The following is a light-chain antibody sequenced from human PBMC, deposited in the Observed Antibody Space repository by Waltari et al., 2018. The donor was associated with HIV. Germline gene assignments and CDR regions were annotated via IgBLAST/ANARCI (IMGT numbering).Light chain of an antibody. CDR2: VDT. V-gene: IGLV3-1*01. CDR3: QAWYSNTGV. J-gene: IGLJ2*01. CDR1: QVGANY. Sequence: SYELTQPPSVSVSPGQTASITCSGDQVGANYDHWYQQKPGQSPVLVIDVDTKRPSGCPDRFSGSNSGNTATLTIGGTQAMDEADYYCQAWYSNTGVFDGGTKLTVL.